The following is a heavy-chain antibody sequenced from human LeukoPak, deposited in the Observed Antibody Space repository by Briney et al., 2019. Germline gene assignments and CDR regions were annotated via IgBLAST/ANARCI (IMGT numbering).Heavy chain of an antibody. J-gene: IGHJ4*02. CDR2: IIPIFGTA. D-gene: IGHD5-24*01. CDR1: GGTFSSYA. CDR3: ASGRDGYNPDY. V-gene: IGHV1-69*13. Sequence: ASVKVSCKASGGTFSSYAISWVRQAPGQGLEWMGGIIPIFGTANYAQKFQGRVTITADESTSTAYMELSSLRSEDTAVYYCASGRDGYNPDYWGQGTLVTVSS.